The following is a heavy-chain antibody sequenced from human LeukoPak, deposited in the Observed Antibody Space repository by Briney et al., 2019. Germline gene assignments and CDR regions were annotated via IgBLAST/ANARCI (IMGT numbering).Heavy chain of an antibody. V-gene: IGHV1-46*01. J-gene: IGHJ4*02. CDR2: INPSGGST. D-gene: IGHD2-2*01. CDR1: GYTFTNYY. Sequence: GASVKVSCKASGYTFTNYYIHWVRQAPGQGLEWMGNINPSGGSTTYAQRFRDRVFMTGDTSATTVYMELSSLRSEDTAIYYCAREMPETYYFDYWGQGTLVTAPS. CDR3: AREMPETYYFDY.